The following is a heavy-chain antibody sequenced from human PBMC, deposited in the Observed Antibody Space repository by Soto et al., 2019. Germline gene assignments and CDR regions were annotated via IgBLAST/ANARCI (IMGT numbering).Heavy chain of an antibody. Sequence: PGGSLRLSCASSGVTFEDYAMYWVRQVPGKGLEWVANIRRDRGSIVYVDSVKGRFTLSRDNGKNLLFLQMNNLRAEDTAVYYCVRDRSRPAAMDYWGQGALVTVSS. J-gene: IGHJ4*02. CDR1: GVTFEDYA. CDR3: VRDRSRPAAMDY. D-gene: IGHD2-2*01. V-gene: IGHV3-9*01. CDR2: IRRDRGSI.